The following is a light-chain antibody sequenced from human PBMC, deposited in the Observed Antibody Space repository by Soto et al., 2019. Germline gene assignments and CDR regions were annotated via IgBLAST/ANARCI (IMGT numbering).Light chain of an antibody. Sequence: EIVLTQSPGTLSLSPGERATLSCRASQSVSSSYLAWHQQKPGQAPRHLIYGASSRATGIPDRFSGSGSGTDFTLTISRLEPEDFAVYYCQQYGSSPITFGGGTKVEIK. CDR3: QQYGSSPIT. J-gene: IGKJ4*01. CDR1: QSVSSSY. CDR2: GAS. V-gene: IGKV3-20*01.